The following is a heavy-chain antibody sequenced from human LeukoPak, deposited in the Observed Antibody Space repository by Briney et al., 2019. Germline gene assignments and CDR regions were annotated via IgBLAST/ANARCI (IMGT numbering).Heavy chain of an antibody. Sequence: GGSLRLSCAASGFSFNTYGMHWVRQAPGKGLEWVTAISYNGDNQHYADPVKGRFTISRDNSKNTVYLQIDALRTEDSAVYYCVKVYPTLTTSSVLGSWGQGTLVTVSS. V-gene: IGHV3-30*18. CDR3: VKVYPTLTTSSVLGS. J-gene: IGHJ4*03. D-gene: IGHD4-17*01. CDR1: GFSFNTYG. CDR2: ISYNGDNQ.